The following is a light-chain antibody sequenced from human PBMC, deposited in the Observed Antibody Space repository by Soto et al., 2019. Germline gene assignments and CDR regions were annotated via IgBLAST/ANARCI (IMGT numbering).Light chain of an antibody. CDR1: QSVTTY. J-gene: IGKJ1*01. CDR2: DAS. Sequence: EIVLTQSPATLSLSPGERATLSCRASQSVTTYLVWYQQKPGQALRLLIYDASKRATGIPARFSGSGSGTDFTLTISSLEPEDFAVYYCQQLSNWPRTFGQGPKVEIK. V-gene: IGKV3-11*01. CDR3: QQLSNWPRT.